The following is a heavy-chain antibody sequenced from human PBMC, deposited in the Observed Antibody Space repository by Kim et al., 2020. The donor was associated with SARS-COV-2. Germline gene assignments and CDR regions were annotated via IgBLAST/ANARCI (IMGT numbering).Heavy chain of an antibody. CDR1: GGSISSSSYY. CDR3: ARHRRIAAAGGGWFDP. D-gene: IGHD6-13*01. Sequence: SETLSLTCTVSGGSISSSSYYWGWIRQPPGKGLEWIGSIYYSGSTYYNPSLKSRVTISVDTSKNQFSLKLSSVTAADTAVYYCARHRRIAAAGGGWFDPWGQGTLVTVSS. J-gene: IGHJ5*02. CDR2: IYYSGST. V-gene: IGHV4-39*01.